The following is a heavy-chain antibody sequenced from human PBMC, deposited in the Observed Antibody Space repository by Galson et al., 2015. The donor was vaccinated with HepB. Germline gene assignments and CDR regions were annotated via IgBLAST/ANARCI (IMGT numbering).Heavy chain of an antibody. CDR2: IKQDGSEK. CDR3: ARWWGGYSYGYSDY. V-gene: IGHV3-7*01. CDR1: GFTFSSYW. J-gene: IGHJ4*02. D-gene: IGHD5-18*01. Sequence: SLRLSCAASGFTFSSYWMSWVRQAPGKGLEWVANIKQDGSEKYYVDSVKGRFTISRDNAKNSLYLQMNSLRAEDTAVYYCARWWGGYSYGYSDYWGQGALVTVSS.